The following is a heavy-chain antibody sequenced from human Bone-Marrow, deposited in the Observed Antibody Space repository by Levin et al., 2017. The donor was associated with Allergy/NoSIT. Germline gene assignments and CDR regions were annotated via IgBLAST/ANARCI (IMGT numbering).Heavy chain of an antibody. V-gene: IGHV3-23*01. Sequence: PGGSLRLSCAASGLTFSSYGLAWVRQAPGKGLEWVSGISGSSGRAYYTDSAKGRFTISRDNSKNTLYLQMNSLRVEDTAVYYCSIDQDPGWLPYFGYWGQGTLVTVSS. CDR3: SIDQDPGWLPYFGY. J-gene: IGHJ4*02. CDR2: ISGSSGRA. D-gene: IGHD2-15*01. CDR1: GLTFSSYG.